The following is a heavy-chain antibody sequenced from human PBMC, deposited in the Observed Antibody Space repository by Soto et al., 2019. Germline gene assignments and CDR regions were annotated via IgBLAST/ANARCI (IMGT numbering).Heavy chain of an antibody. D-gene: IGHD6-13*01. Sequence: QVQLVQSGAEVKKPGASVKVSCKASGYTFTNYGLNWVRQAPGQGPEWMGWISGYNGDTKYSQILQGRVTMTTDTSTSTAYMELRSLRSDDTAVYYCARGGSSWSAEYYQHWGQGTLVIVSS. J-gene: IGHJ1*01. CDR3: ARGGSSWSAEYYQH. CDR1: GYTFTNYG. CDR2: ISGYNGDT. V-gene: IGHV1-18*04.